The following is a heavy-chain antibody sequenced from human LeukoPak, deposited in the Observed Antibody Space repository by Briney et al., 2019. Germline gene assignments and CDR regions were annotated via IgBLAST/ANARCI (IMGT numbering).Heavy chain of an antibody. D-gene: IGHD3-10*01. CDR2: INPNSGGT. CDR3: ARAQGVLLWFGESHPDRIDY. Sequence: ASVKVSCKASGYTFTGYYMHWVRQAPGRGLEWMGWINPNSGGTNYAQKFQGRVTMTRDTSISTAYMELSRLRSDDTAVYYCARAQGVLLWFGESHPDRIDYWGQGTLVTVSS. CDR1: GYTFTGYY. J-gene: IGHJ4*02. V-gene: IGHV1-2*02.